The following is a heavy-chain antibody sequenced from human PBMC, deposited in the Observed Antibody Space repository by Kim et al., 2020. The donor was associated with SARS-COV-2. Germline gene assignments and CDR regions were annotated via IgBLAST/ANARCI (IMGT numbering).Heavy chain of an antibody. J-gene: IGHJ5*02. D-gene: IGHD6-13*01. V-gene: IGHV4-34*01. CDR3: ARGRIGYSKGFDP. CDR1: GGSFSGYY. Sequence: SETLSLTCAVYGGSFSGYYWSWIRQPPGKGLEWIGEINHSGSTNYNPSLKSRVTISVDTSKNQFSLKLSSVTAADTAVYYCARGRIGYSKGFDPWGQGTL. CDR2: INHSGST.